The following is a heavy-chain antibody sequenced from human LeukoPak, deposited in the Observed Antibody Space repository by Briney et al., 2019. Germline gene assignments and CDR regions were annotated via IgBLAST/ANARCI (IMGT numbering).Heavy chain of an antibody. CDR3: ARAGGGWSFDY. Sequence: SETLSLTCTVTGASISTYYWSWIRQPPGKGLEWIGYLFFGGSTNYNPSLKSRVTISSDTSKNQLSLKLTSVTAADTAVYYCARAGGGWSFDYLGQGTLVTVSS. CDR1: GASISTYY. J-gene: IGHJ4*02. D-gene: IGHD6-19*01. CDR2: LFFGGST. V-gene: IGHV4-59*01.